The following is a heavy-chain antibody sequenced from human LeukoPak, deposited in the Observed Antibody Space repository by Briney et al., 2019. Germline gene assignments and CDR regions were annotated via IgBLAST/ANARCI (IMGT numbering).Heavy chain of an antibody. CDR3: ARGGSYFVH. V-gene: IGHV3-48*03. CDR2: ISTSGSTI. CDR1: GFTFSSYA. Sequence: GGSLRLSCAASGFTFSSYAMSWVRQAPGKGLEWVSHISTSGSTINYADSVKGRFTISRDNAKNSLYLQMNSLRAEDTAVYYCARGGSYFVHWGQGTLVTVSS. D-gene: IGHD3-16*01. J-gene: IGHJ4*02.